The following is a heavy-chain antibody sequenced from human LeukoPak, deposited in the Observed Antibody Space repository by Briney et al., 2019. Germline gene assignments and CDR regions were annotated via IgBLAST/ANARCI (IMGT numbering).Heavy chain of an antibody. CDR1: GFTFSTFG. D-gene: IGHD3-22*01. CDR2: ISHSSTYI. CDR3: ARGYYYDSSVPY. J-gene: IGHJ4*02. Sequence: PGGSLRLSCAASGFTFSTFGFNWVRQAPGKGLEWVSSISHSSTYISYADSVKGRFTISRDNAGNSLYLQMDSLRVEDTAVYYCARGYYYDSSVPYWGQGTLVTASS. V-gene: IGHV3-21*01.